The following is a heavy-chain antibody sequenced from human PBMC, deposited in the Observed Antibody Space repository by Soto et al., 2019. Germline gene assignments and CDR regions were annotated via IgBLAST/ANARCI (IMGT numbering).Heavy chain of an antibody. V-gene: IGHV1-2*02. CDR3: TRERYKVLSDGMDV. CDR2: INPNTGVT. J-gene: IGHJ6*02. Sequence: ASVKFSCKASGFSLTGYYFHWIRAAPGQGLEWLGWINPNTGVTTYAQKFQGRVTLTWHTSINTAYMELSSLRPDDTAMYYCTRERYKVLSDGMDVWGQGTWVTVSS. CDR1: GFSLTGYY. D-gene: IGHD3-16*01.